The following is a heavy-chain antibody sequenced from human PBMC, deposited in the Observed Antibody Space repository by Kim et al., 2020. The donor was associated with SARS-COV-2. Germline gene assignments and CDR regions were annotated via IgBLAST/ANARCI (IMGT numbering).Heavy chain of an antibody. J-gene: IGHJ4*02. CDR3: ARDHCSSTSCYIGYYFDY. CDR1: GGSISSYY. CDR2: IYTSGST. Sequence: SETLSLTCTVSGGSISSYYWSWIRQPAGKGLEWIGRIYTSGSTNYNPSLKSRVTMSVDTSKNQFSLKLSSVTAADTAVYYCARDHCSSTSCYIGYYFDYWGQGTLVTVSS. D-gene: IGHD2-2*02. V-gene: IGHV4-4*07.